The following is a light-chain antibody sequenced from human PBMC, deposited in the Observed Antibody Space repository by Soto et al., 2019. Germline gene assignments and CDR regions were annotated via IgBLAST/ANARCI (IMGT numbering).Light chain of an antibody. CDR1: QSVSSN. CDR2: DAS. V-gene: IGKV3-15*01. Sequence: ETVMTQSPVTLSVSPGERGTLSCRASQSVSSNLAWYQQKPGQAPRLLIYDASTRATGIPARFSGSGSGTEFTLTISSLQSEDFAVYYCQQYNNWPRTFGQGTKVDI. CDR3: QQYNNWPRT. J-gene: IGKJ1*01.